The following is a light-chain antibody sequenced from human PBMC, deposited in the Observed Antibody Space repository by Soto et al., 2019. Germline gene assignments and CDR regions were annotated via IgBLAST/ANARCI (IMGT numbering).Light chain of an antibody. CDR2: AAS. CDR3: QQCDSSPFT. J-gene: IGKJ3*01. Sequence: DIQLTQSPSSLSASLGDRITITCRASQGISNYVAWYQQKPGKVPKLLIYAASTLQTGIPARFSGSGSGTDFTLTISSLQPEDVATYYCQQCDSSPFTFGRGTKVDIK. CDR1: QGISNY. V-gene: IGKV1-27*01.